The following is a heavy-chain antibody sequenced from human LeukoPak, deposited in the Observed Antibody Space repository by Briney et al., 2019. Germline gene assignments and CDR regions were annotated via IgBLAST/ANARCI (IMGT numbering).Heavy chain of an antibody. Sequence: SETLSLTCTVSGGSISTYYWSWIRQSPGKGLEWIGYINYSGSTIYNPSLQSRVTISVDTSKNQFSLKLSSVTAAETAVYYFGRGLRYLDWTDGFDYWGGGPLVSVSS. V-gene: IGHV4-59*01. D-gene: IGHD3-9*01. CDR1: GGSISTYY. CDR3: GRGLRYLDWTDGFDY. CDR2: INYSGST. J-gene: IGHJ4*02.